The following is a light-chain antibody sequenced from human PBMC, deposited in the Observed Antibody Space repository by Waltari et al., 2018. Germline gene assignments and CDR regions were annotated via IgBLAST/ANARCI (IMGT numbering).Light chain of an antibody. CDR1: QTINNNF. J-gene: IGKJ4*01. Sequence: IVLTQSPDTLSVSPGQRATLSCRASQTINNNFLVWYQQKPGQAPRLIIHGASSRATGFPDRFSGSGSGTDFTLTISNLESEDFAVYYCQQYDGSVLTFGGGTKVEI. CDR3: QQYDGSVLT. CDR2: GAS. V-gene: IGKV3-20*01.